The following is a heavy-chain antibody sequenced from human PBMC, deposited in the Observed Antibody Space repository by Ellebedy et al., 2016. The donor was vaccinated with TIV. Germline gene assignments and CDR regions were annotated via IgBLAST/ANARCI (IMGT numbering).Heavy chain of an antibody. CDR1: GFSFSFIT. Sequence: GGSLRLXXAASGFSFSFITSTMHWVRQAPDKVLEWVAGISFDGKSDHYADSVQGRFTISRDNSKNTLYVQMNNLRSEDTSIYYCVRGPYSSGHYDAFDAWGRGTLVIVFS. CDR2: ISFDGKSD. J-gene: IGHJ3*01. V-gene: IGHV3-30*04. D-gene: IGHD6-19*01. CDR3: VRGPYSSGHYDAFDA.